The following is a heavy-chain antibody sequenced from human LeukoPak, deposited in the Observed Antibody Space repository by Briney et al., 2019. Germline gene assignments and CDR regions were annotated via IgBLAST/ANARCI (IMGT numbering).Heavy chain of an antibody. CDR3: ARLGYCSGGSCSDNWFDP. Sequence: SETLSLTCTVSGGSISSYYWSWIRQPPGKGLEWIGYIYYSGSTSYNPSLKSRVTISVDTSKNQFSLKLSSVTAADTAVYYCARLGYCSGGSCSDNWFDPWGQGTLVTVSS. CDR1: GGSISSYY. CDR2: IYYSGST. V-gene: IGHV4-59*01. D-gene: IGHD2-15*01. J-gene: IGHJ5*02.